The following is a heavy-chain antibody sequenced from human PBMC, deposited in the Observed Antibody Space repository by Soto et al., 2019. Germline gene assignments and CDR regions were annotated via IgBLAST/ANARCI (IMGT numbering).Heavy chain of an antibody. Sequence: TSETLSLTCAVYGGSFSGYYWSWIRQPPGKGLEWIGEINHSGSTNYNPSLKSRVTISVDTSKNQFSLKLSSVTAADTAVYYCAGFFPLDRFAFGGRGPRVTVSS. D-gene: IGHD3-3*01. CDR2: INHSGST. CDR3: AGFFPLDRFAF. CDR1: GGSFSGYY. V-gene: IGHV4-34*01. J-gene: IGHJ4*02.